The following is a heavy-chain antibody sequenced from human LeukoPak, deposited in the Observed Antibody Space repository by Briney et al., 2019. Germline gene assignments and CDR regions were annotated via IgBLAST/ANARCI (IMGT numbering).Heavy chain of an antibody. D-gene: IGHD2-2*02. J-gene: IGHJ4*02. CDR2: ISGSGGST. Sequence: GESLRLSCAASGFAFSTYAMSWVRQAPGKGLEWVSGISGSGGSTYYADSVMGRFTVSRDNSKNTLHLQMNSLRAEDTAVYYCAKYYCSSANCYSDYWGQGTLVTVSS. V-gene: IGHV3-23*01. CDR1: GFAFSTYA. CDR3: AKYYCSSANCYSDY.